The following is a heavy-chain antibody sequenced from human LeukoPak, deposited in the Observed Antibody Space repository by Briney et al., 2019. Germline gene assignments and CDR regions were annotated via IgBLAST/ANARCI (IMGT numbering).Heavy chain of an antibody. Sequence: SETLSLTCAVYGGSFSGYFWSWIRQSPGKGLEWIGEINHSGSTNYNPSLKSRVTISVDTSKNQFSLKVTSVTAADTAVYYCARDRGYGDPFDYWGQGTLVTVSS. CDR3: ARDRGYGDPFDY. CDR2: INHSGST. D-gene: IGHD4-17*01. V-gene: IGHV4-34*01. CDR1: GGSFSGYF. J-gene: IGHJ4*02.